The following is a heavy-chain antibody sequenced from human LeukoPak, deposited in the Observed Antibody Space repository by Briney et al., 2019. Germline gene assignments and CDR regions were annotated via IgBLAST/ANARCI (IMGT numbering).Heavy chain of an antibody. CDR3: ARATDNCNYYDY. D-gene: IGHD1-20*01. CDR2: INPNSGGT. Sequence: VKVSCKASGYTFTAYYMHCARQAPGQRLGWMGWINPNSGGTNYAQKFQGRVTITRDTYISTAYMELSRLRSYDTAVYYCARATDNCNYYDYWGQGTLVTVSS. V-gene: IGHV1-2*02. J-gene: IGHJ4*02. CDR1: GYTFTAYY.